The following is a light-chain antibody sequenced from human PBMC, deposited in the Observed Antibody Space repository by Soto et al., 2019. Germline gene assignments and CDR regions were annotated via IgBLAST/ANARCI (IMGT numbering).Light chain of an antibody. CDR2: RAS. Sequence: PGDRATLSCRASQTVNNNYVAWYQQKPGQAPRLLIFRASNKATGIPDRFSGSGSGTEFTLTISRLEPEDFAVYYCQQYDSSPRTFGQGTKVDIK. CDR1: QTVNNNY. CDR3: QQYDSSPRT. J-gene: IGKJ1*01. V-gene: IGKV3-20*01.